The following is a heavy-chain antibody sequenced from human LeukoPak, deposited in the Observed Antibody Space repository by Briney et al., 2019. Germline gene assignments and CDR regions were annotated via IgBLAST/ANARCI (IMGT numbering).Heavy chain of an antibody. Sequence: GGSLTLSCSPSGLRLTSHWIHSVPQIPGKGVMWVACNNRAGKREIYGGSGQGRFTISRDNTKNTLSLQMGSLRVEDRGIYDCARDVWGDRDGFFDNWGQGTLVTVAS. CDR1: GLRLTSHW. J-gene: IGHJ4*02. CDR2: NNRAGKRE. V-gene: IGHV3-74*01. D-gene: IGHD2-21*01. CDR3: ARDVWGDRDGFFDN.